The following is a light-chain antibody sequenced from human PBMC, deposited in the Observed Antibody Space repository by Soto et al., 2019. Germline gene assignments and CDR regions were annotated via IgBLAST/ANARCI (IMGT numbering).Light chain of an antibody. CDR3: CSYTSSSIRV. CDR2: EVR. J-gene: IGLJ3*02. CDR1: SSDVSGYNH. Sequence: QPASVSGSPGQSITISCTGTSSDVSGYNHVSWYQQHPGKAPKLIIYEVRNRPSGVSNRLSGSKSGNTASLTISGLQADDEADYYCCSYTSSSIRVFGGGTKLTVL. V-gene: IGLV2-14*01.